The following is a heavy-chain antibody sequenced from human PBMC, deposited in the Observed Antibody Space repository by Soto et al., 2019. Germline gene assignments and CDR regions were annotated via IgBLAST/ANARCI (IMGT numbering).Heavy chain of an antibody. V-gene: IGHV2-5*01. Sequence: QITLKESGPTLVKPTQTLTLTCTFSGFSLSTSGVGVGWIRQPPGKALEWLALIYWNDDKRYSPSLKSRLTITKDTSKNQVVLTMTNMDPVDTATYYCAHLAEEGWLLYPYRFDPWGQGTLVTVSS. J-gene: IGHJ5*02. CDR1: GFSLSTSGVG. CDR2: IYWNDDK. D-gene: IGHD3-3*01. CDR3: AHLAEEGWLLYPYRFDP.